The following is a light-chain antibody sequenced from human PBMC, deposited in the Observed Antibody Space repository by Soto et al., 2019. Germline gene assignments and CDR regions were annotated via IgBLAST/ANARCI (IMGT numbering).Light chain of an antibody. CDR2: DAY. Sequence: DIQMTQAPSSMSASVGDRVNITCRASQSISSWLSWYQQKPGKAPKLLIYDAYSLESGVTSRFSGSGSGTDFTLTISSLQPEDFATYYCQQSYRTPITVGQGTRLEIK. V-gene: IGKV1-5*01. J-gene: IGKJ5*01. CDR3: QQSYRTPIT. CDR1: QSISSW.